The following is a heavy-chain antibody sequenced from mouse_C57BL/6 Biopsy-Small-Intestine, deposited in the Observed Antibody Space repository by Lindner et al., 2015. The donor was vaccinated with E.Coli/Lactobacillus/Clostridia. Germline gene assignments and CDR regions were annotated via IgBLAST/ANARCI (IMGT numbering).Heavy chain of an antibody. Sequence: SVKVSCKAFGYTFTGSFIHWVRQAPGQGLEWMGWISANTGDTNYAQKFQGRVTMTRDTSISTVYMELRRLTSDDTAVYYCARLDHRYEYYYLAVWGEGTNVTVSS. CDR2: ISANTGDT. V-gene: IGHV1S130*01. J-gene: IGHJ1*01. CDR1: GYTFTGSF. CDR3: ARLDHRYEYYYLAV. D-gene: IGHD1-1*01.